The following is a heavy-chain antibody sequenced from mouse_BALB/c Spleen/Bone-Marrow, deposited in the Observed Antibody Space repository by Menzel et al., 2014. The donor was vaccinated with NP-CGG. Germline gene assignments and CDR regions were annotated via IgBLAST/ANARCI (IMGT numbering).Heavy chain of an antibody. CDR3: ARLGYYGRFAH. V-gene: IGHV4-1*02. CDR2: INPDSSTI. Sequence: VQLKQSGGGLVQPGVSLKLSCAASGFDFSRYWMSWVRQAPGKGLEWIGEINPDSSTINYTPSLKDKFIISRDNAKNTLYLQMSKVRSEDTALYYCARLGYYGRFAHWGQGTLVTVSA. J-gene: IGHJ3*01. D-gene: IGHD1-2*01. CDR1: GFDFSRYW.